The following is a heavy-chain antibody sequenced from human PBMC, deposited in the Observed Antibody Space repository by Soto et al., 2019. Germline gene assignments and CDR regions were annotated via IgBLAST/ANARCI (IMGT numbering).Heavy chain of an antibody. CDR2: ISSSSSYT. Sequence: GGSLRLSCAASGFTFSDYYMSWIREAPGKGLGWVSYISSSSSYTNYADSVKGRFTIARDNAKNALYLQMNSLRAEDMAVYYCAREDCSSNSCYSYFDYWGQGTLVTVSS. V-gene: IGHV3-11*06. D-gene: IGHD2-2*01. CDR3: AREDCSSNSCYSYFDY. J-gene: IGHJ4*02. CDR1: GFTFSDYY.